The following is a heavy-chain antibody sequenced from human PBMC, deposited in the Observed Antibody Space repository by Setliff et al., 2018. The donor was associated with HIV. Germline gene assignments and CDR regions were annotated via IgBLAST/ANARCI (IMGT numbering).Heavy chain of an antibody. D-gene: IGHD3-10*01. CDR1: GFTFSDYY. J-gene: IGHJ4*02. CDR3: AREVWSEDDN. Sequence: PGGSLRLSCAASGFTFSDYYMTWIRQAPGKGLEWVSYISPNGNSMYYADSVKGRFTISRDNAKNSLYLQMNSLRAEDAAVYYCAREVWSEDDNWGQGTLVTVSS. V-gene: IGHV3-11*01. CDR2: ISPNGNSM.